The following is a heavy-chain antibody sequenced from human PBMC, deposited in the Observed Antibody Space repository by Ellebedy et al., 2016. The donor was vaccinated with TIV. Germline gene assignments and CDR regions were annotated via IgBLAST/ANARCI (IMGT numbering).Heavy chain of an antibody. V-gene: IGHV1-3*04. CDR2: INTDTGNT. D-gene: IGHD3-16*01. J-gene: IGHJ4*02. Sequence: AASVKVSCKASGYTFALYTMHWVRQAPGQRLEWLGWINTDTGNTEYSQHFQGRVTFTTDTAASTVYMSLSSLGHEDTAVYYCAKDRGGTGDFDYWGQGTLVTVSS. CDR1: GYTFALYT. CDR3: AKDRGGTGDFDY.